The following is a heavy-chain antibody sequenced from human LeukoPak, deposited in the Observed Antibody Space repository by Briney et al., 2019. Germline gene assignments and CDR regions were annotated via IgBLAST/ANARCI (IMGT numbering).Heavy chain of an antibody. J-gene: IGHJ5*02. CDR3: ARVCCYFDSGSNPNWFDP. D-gene: IGHD3-10*01. CDR2: ICQSGST. CDR1: GYSISSIHC. Sequence: SETLSLTCTVSGYSISSIHCWGWMRQPPGEGLEWIGNICQSGSTYYNPSLKSRVILSLDTSKNQSSLRLTSVTAADTAVYYCARVCCYFDSGSNPNWFDPWGQGTLVTVAS. V-gene: IGHV4-38-2*02.